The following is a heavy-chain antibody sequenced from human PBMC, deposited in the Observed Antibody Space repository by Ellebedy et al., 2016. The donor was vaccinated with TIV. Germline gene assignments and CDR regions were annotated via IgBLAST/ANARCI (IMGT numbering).Heavy chain of an antibody. J-gene: IGHJ4*02. CDR1: GYTFTGYY. CDR3: GRSGYGSGWSFDY. Sequence: AASVKVSCKASGYTFTGYYIHWVRQAPGQGLEWVAWINPNSGDTAYAQNLQGRVTMTRDPSISTAYMELSRLGSDDTAVYYCGRSGYGSGWSFDYWGQGTLVTVSS. V-gene: IGHV1-2*02. D-gene: IGHD6-19*01. CDR2: INPNSGDT.